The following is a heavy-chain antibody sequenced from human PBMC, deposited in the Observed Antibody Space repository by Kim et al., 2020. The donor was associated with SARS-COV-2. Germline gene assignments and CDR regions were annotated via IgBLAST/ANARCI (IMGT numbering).Heavy chain of an antibody. CDR2: IYYSGST. CDR3: ARVCPHYDFWSGYYTGKVGTLDY. V-gene: IGHV4-59*01. Sequence: SETLSLTCTVSGGSISSYYWSWIRQPPGKGLEWIGYIYYSGSTNYNPSLKSRVTISVDTSKNQFSLKLSSVTAADTAVYYCARVCPHYDFWSGYYTGKVGTLDYWGQGTLVTVSS. D-gene: IGHD3-3*01. CDR1: GGSISSYY. J-gene: IGHJ4*02.